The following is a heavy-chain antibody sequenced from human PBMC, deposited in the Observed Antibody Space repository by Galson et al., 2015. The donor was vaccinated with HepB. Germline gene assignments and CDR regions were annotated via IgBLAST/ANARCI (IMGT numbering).Heavy chain of an antibody. J-gene: IGHJ4*02. V-gene: IGHV1-18*01. Sequence: SVKVSCKASGYTFTSYGISWVRQAPGQGLEWMGWISAYNGNTNYAQKLQGRVTMTTDTSTSTAYMELTSLRSDDTAVYYCARVETGYIVVVTPPDYWGQGTLVTVSS. CDR2: ISAYNGNT. CDR3: ARVETGYIVVVTPPDY. CDR1: GYTFTSYG. D-gene: IGHD2-21*02.